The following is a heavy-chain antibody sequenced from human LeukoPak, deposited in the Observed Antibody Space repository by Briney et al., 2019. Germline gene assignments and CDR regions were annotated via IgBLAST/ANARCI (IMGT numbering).Heavy chain of an antibody. D-gene: IGHD1-26*01. CDR3: AKDRIGGSGSYSNY. V-gene: IGHV3-30*18. CDR1: GFTFSSYG. Sequence: GGSLRLSCAASGFTFSSYGMHWVRQAPGKGLEWVAVISYDGSNKYYADSVKGRFTISRDNSKNTLYLQMNSMRAEDTAVYYWAKDRIGGSGSYSNYWGQGTLVTVSS. J-gene: IGHJ4*02. CDR2: ISYDGSNK.